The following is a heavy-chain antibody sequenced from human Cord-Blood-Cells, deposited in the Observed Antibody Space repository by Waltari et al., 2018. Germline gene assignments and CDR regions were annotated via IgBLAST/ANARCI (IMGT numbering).Heavy chain of an antibody. CDR1: GFTFSSYG. V-gene: IGHV3-30*18. CDR2: ISYDGSNK. J-gene: IGHJ4*02. D-gene: IGHD6-6*01. Sequence: QVQLVESGGGVVQPGRSLRLSCAASGFTFSSYGMHWVRQAPGKGLEWVAVISYDGSNKYYADSWKGRFTISRDNSKNTLYLQMNSLRAEDTAVYYCAKQGAARHYFDYWGQGTLVTVSS. CDR3: AKQGAARHYFDY.